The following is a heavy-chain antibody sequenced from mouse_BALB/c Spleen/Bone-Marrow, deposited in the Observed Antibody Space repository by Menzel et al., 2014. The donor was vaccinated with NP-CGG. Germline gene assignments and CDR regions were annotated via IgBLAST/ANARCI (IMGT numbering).Heavy chain of an antibody. CDR2: INPSTGYT. V-gene: IGHV1-7*01. Sequence: QVQLQQSGAELAKPGASVKMSCKASGCTFTNYWMHWIKQRPGQGLEWIGYINPSTGYTEYNQKFKDKATLTADKSSSTAYMQLSSLTSEDSAVYYCARKGYGNYHYYAMDYWGQGTSVTVSS. CDR1: GCTFTNYW. J-gene: IGHJ4*01. D-gene: IGHD2-1*01. CDR3: ARKGYGNYHYYAMDY.